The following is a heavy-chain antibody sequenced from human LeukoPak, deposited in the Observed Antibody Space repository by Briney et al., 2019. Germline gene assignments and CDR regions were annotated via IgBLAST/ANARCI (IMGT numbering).Heavy chain of an antibody. CDR1: GASISRHY. D-gene: IGHD1-1*01. J-gene: IGHJ5*02. Sequence: PSETLSLTCVVSGASISRHYWSWIRQPPGKGLEWIGYISASGRTNYNPALKSRVTISGDTSNNQFSLKLSSVTAADTAVYYCARHSHELERPLDDWFDPWGQGTLVTVSS. CDR3: ARHSHELERPLDDWFDP. CDR2: ISASGRT. V-gene: IGHV4-4*09.